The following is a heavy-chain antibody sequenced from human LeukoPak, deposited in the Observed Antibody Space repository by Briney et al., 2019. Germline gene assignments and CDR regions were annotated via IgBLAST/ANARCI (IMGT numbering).Heavy chain of an antibody. J-gene: IGHJ5*02. V-gene: IGHV4-39*07. D-gene: IGHD3-22*01. CDR2: ISYSGST. CDR3: ARDLRGYYYDSSYWFDP. Sequence: SETLSLTCTASGGSISSSSYYWGWIRQPPGKGLEWIGSISYSGSTYYNPSLKSRVTISVDTSKNQFSLKLSSVTAADTAVYYCARDLRGYYYDSSYWFDPWGPGTLVAVSS. CDR1: GGSISSSSYY.